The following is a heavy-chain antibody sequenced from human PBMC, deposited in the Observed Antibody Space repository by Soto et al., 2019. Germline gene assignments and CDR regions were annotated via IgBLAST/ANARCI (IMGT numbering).Heavy chain of an antibody. Sequence: ASVKVSCKASGYTFTNYYMHWLRQAPGQGLEWMGWMNPRSGGSKYAQAFQDRVTMTRDASIRTAYMEMTSLRHGDTAVDFCARSDDSTSYPLDLWGPGTLVTVSS. V-gene: IGHV1-2*02. J-gene: IGHJ5*02. CDR1: GYTFTNYY. CDR3: ARSDDSTSYPLDL. CDR2: MNPRSGGS. D-gene: IGHD4-4*01.